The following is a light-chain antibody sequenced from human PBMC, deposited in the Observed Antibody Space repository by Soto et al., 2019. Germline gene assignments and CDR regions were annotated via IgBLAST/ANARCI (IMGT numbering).Light chain of an antibody. Sequence: EFVLTQSPGTLSLSPGERATLSCRASQSFRSSYLTGYHQKPGQAPRLLIFGASSRATGTPERIRGGGSGTDYSLTINRLEPEDVGVYYCQQYGDSVFHFGPETTVEIK. V-gene: IGKV3-20*01. CDR3: QQYGDSVFH. J-gene: IGKJ3*01. CDR1: QSFRSSY. CDR2: GAS.